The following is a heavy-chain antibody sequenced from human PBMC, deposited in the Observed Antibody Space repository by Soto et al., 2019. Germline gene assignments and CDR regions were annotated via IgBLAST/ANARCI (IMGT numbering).Heavy chain of an antibody. V-gene: IGHV4-4*02. J-gene: IGHJ6*02. CDR2: VHDGPQ. D-gene: IGHD3-16*01. CDR1: RAPITTTKW. Sequence: QVELQESGPGLVKPSETLSLTCTVSRAPITTTKWWAWVRLPPGKGLEWIGEVHDGPQHSNPSLARRMTMSVDTSRQHFYLRLTSVTAADTAIYYCATQTISDAWGVGGRGTTVTVSS. CDR3: ATQTISDAWGV.